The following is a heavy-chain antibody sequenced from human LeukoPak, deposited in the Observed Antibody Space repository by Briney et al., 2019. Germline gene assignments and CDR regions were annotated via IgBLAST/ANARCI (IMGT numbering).Heavy chain of an antibody. CDR3: AKGSTKAYCSGGSCYRSIYYYMDV. CDR1: GFTFSSYA. D-gene: IGHD2-15*01. Sequence: GGSLRLPCAASGFTFSSYAMSWVRRAPGKGLEWVSAISGSGGSTYYADSVKGRFTISRDNSKNTLYLQMNSLRAEDTAVYYCAKGSTKAYCSGGSCYRSIYYYMDVWGKGTTVTVSS. J-gene: IGHJ6*03. V-gene: IGHV3-23*01. CDR2: ISGSGGST.